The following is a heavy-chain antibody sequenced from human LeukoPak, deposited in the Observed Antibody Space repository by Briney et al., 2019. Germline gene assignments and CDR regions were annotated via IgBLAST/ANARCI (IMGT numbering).Heavy chain of an antibody. D-gene: IGHD3-9*01. Sequence: GGSLRLSCAASGFTFSSYWMSWVRQAPGKGLEWVANIKQDGSEKYYVDSVKGRFTISRDNAKNSLYLQMNSLRAEDTAVYYCARDREVLRYFDWLLRGRGEDYYYYYMDVWGKGTTVTVSS. CDR2: IKQDGSEK. CDR1: GFTFSSYW. J-gene: IGHJ6*03. CDR3: ARDREVLRYFDWLLRGRGEDYYYYYMDV. V-gene: IGHV3-7*01.